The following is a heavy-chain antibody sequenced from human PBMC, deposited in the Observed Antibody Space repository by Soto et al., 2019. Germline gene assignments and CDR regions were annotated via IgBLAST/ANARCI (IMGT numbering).Heavy chain of an antibody. D-gene: IGHD1-26*01. CDR3: ATDAVSYNGKWDWFDS. V-gene: IGHV3-23*01. Sequence: DVQLLQSGGGLVQPGGSLTLSCAASRFIFSDYAMNWVRQAPGKGLEWVSSIGGSNTDRYYADSVKGRFIISRDNSKNTMYLPMNSLRDDDTAVYYCATDAVSYNGKWDWFDSWGQGTLVTVSS. CDR2: IGGSNTDR. J-gene: IGHJ5*01. CDR1: RFIFSDYA.